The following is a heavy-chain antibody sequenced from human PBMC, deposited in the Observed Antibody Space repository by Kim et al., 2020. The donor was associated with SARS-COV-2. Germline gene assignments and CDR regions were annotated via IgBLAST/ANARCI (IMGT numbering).Heavy chain of an antibody. CDR2: IKSKTDGGTT. V-gene: IGHV3-15*01. CDR1: GFTFSNAW. D-gene: IGHD2-2*01. J-gene: IGHJ4*02. Sequence: GGSLRLSCAASGFTFSNAWMSWVRQAPGKGLEWVGRIKSKTDGGTTDYAAPVKGRFTISRDDSKNTLYLQMNSLKTEDTAVYYCTAIVVVPAAIDLDYWGQGTLVTVSS. CDR3: TAIVVVPAAIDLDY.